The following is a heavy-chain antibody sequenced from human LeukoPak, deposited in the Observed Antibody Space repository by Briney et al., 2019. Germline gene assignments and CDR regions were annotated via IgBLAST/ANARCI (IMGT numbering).Heavy chain of an antibody. Sequence: GRSLRLSCATSGFSFDHFSMYWVRQAPGKGLEWVTVISYDGTTKHYADSVKGRFTVSRDNSKKTPYLQLNNLRVEDTAVYYCTGGGSWAYSSTLDFWGQGTLVTVST. J-gene: IGHJ4*02. CDR2: ISYDGTTK. CDR1: GFSFDHFS. D-gene: IGHD2-2*01. CDR3: TGGGSWAYSSTLDF. V-gene: IGHV3-30-3*01.